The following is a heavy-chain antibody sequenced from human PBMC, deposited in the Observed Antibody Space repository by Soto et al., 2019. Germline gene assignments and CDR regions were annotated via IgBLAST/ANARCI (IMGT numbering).Heavy chain of an antibody. CDR1: GGSISSYY. V-gene: IGHV4-59*08. Sequence: SETLSLTCTVSGGSISSYYWSWIRQPPGKGLEWIGYIYNSGSTNYSPSLKSRVTISVDTSKNQFSLKLSSVTAADTAVYYCASLWGLDAFDIWGKGTMVTVSS. J-gene: IGHJ3*02. CDR2: IYNSGST. CDR3: ASLWGLDAFDI. D-gene: IGHD7-27*01.